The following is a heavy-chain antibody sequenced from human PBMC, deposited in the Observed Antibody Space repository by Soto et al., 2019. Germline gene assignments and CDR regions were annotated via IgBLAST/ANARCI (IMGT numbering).Heavy chain of an antibody. V-gene: IGHV3-15*07. CDR3: TTHSYYAYAF. D-gene: IGHD3-16*01. Sequence: PGGAPRISCAAPGFTFASPRVDLGRPAPGKGLEWVGHIKSGRDGGTADYAAAVKDRFFISRDDSENMVSLQMNSLKTEDTAVYYCTTHSYYAYAFWGQGTLVTVSS. J-gene: IGHJ4*02. CDR1: GFTFASPR. CDR2: IKSGRDGGTA.